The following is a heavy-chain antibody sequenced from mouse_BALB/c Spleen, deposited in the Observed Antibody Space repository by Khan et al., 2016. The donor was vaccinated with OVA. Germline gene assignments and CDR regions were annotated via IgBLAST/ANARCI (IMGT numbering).Heavy chain of an antibody. CDR1: GISITSGNYR. D-gene: IGHD1-1*01. CDR3: ARDYGSVYWFFDV. Sequence: EVELVESGPGLVKPSQTVSLTCTVTGISITSGNYRWSWLRQFPGNKLEWIGNIYYSGTVTYNPSLTSRTTITSDSSKNQFFLERNSLTAEDTATYYGARDYGSVYWFFDVWGEGTTVTVAA. CDR2: IYYSGTV. V-gene: IGHV3-5*02. J-gene: IGHJ1*01.